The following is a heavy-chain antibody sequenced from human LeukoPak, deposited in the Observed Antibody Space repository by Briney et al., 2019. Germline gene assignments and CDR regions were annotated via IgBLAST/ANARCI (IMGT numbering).Heavy chain of an antibody. CDR3: AREDIVVVPAAPGNAFDI. CDR2: ISYDGSNK. V-gene: IGHV3-30-3*01. D-gene: IGHD2-2*01. Sequence: GRSLRLSCAASGFTFSSYAMHWVRQAPGKGLEWVAVISYDGSNKYYADSVKGRFTISRDNSKNTLYLQMNSLRAEDTAVYYCAREDIVVVPAAPGNAFDIWGQGTMVTVSS. CDR1: GFTFSSYA. J-gene: IGHJ3*02.